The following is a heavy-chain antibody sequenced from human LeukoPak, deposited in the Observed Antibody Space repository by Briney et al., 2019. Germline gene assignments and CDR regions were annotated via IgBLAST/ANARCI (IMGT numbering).Heavy chain of an antibody. D-gene: IGHD3-22*01. J-gene: IGHJ3*02. V-gene: IGHV3-23*01. Sequence: PGGSLRLSCAASGFTFSSYAMSWVRQAPGKGLEWVSAISGSGGSTYYADSVKGRFTISRDNSKNTLYLQMNSLRAEDTAVYCCAKTYYYDSSTHDAFDIWGQGTMVTVSS. CDR3: AKTYYYDSSTHDAFDI. CDR2: ISGSGGST. CDR1: GFTFSSYA.